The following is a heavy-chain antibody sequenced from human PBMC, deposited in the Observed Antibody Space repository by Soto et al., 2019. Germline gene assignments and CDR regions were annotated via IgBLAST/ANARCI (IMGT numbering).Heavy chain of an antibody. Sequence: EVQLVETGGGLIQPGGSLRLSCEVSGFSVSDSSMSWVRQAPGKGLEWVSVFYRGGSTDYADSVKGRGTVSRDTFKNTLFLQMDSLTVEDTAVYFCARALGWNDLLNTYFYGMDVWGQGTTVTV. CDR3: ARALGWNDLLNTYFYGMDV. J-gene: IGHJ6*02. CDR2: FYRGGST. D-gene: IGHD1-1*01. V-gene: IGHV3-53*02. CDR1: GFSVSDSS.